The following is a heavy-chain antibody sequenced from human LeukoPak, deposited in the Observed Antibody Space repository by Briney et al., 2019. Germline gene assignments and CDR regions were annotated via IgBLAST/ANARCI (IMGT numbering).Heavy chain of an antibody. V-gene: IGHV3-74*01. CDR3: ARDYCSAGSCVGLDY. CDR2: INSDASST. D-gene: IGHD2-15*01. Sequence: GGSLRLSCAASGFTFGSYWMHWVRQAPGKGLLWVSRINSDASSTTYADSVEGRFTISRDNAKSTLYLQMSSLRAEDTAVYYCARDYCSAGSCVGLDYWGQGTQVTVSS. CDR1: GFTFGSYW. J-gene: IGHJ4*02.